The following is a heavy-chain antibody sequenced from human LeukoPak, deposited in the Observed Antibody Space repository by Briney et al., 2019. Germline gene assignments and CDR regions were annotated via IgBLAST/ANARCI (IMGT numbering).Heavy chain of an antibody. CDR3: ARVRRKDYGSGAYRNWFDP. J-gene: IGHJ5*02. V-gene: IGHV1-8*01. CDR2: MNPNSGNT. CDR1: GYTFTSYD. D-gene: IGHD3-10*01. Sequence: ASVKVSCKASGYTFTSYDINWVRQATGQGLEWMGWMNPNSGNTGYAQKFQGGITMTRNTSISTAYMELSSLRSEDTAVYYCARVRRKDYGSGAYRNWFDPWGQGTLVTVSS.